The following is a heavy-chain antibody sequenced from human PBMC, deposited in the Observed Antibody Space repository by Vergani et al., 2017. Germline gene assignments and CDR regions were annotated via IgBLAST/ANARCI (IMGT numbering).Heavy chain of an antibody. CDR3: AREYPRSSGWHAFDY. CDR2: IWYAGSDK. V-gene: IGHV3-33*01. J-gene: IGHJ4*02. D-gene: IGHD6-19*01. Sequence: QVQLVESGGGVVQPGRSLRLSCAASGFTFSSYGMHWVRQAPGKGLEWVAVIWYAGSDKYYADSVKGRFTISRDNSKNTLYLQMNSLRAEDTAVYYCAREYPRSSGWHAFDYWGQGTLVTVSS. CDR1: GFTFSSYG.